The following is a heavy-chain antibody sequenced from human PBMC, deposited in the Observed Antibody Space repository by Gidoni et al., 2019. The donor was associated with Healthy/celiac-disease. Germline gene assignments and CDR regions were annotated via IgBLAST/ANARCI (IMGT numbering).Heavy chain of an antibody. D-gene: IGHD3-22*01. V-gene: IGHV2-5*02. CDR3: AHRGYDSSGYYYVPEYFQH. J-gene: IGHJ1*01. CDR1: GFSLSTSGVG. CDR2: IYWDDDK. Sequence: QITLKESGPTLLKPTPTLTLTCTFSGFSLSTSGVGVGWIRQPPGKALEWLALIYWDDDKRYSPSLKSRLTITKDTSKNQVVLTMTNMDPVDTATYYCAHRGYDSSGYYYVPEYFQHWGQGTLVTVSS.